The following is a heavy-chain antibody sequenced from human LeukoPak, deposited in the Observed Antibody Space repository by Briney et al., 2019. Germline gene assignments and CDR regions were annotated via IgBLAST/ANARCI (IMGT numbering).Heavy chain of an antibody. CDR2: IKRKSDGEKT. CDR1: GFTFSNSW. J-gene: IGHJ4*02. V-gene: IGHV3-15*01. Sequence: GGSLRLSCAASGFTFSNSWMSWIRQAPGKGLECVGRIKRKSDGEKTDYAAPVNGRFTISRDDSRNTLYLQMNSLKTEDTAVYYCRRGGGTNDYWGQGTLVTVSS. CDR3: RRGGGTNDY. D-gene: IGHD1-1*01.